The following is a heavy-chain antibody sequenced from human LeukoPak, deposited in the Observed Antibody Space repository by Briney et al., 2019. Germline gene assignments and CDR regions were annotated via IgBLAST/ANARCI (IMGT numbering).Heavy chain of an antibody. CDR2: ISSSSSYI. Sequence: GGSLRLSCAASGFTFSSYSMNWVRQAPGKGLEWVSSISSSSSYIYYADSVKGRFTISRDNSKNTLYLQMNSLRAEDTAVYYCIVVVPAAVDYWGQGTLVTVSS. CDR1: GFTFSSYS. J-gene: IGHJ4*02. CDR3: IVVVPAAVDY. V-gene: IGHV3-21*04. D-gene: IGHD2-2*01.